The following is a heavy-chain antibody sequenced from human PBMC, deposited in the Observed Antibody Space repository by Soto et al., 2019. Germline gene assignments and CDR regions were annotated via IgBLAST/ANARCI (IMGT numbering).Heavy chain of an antibody. CDR1: GFTFSSYR. J-gene: IGHJ4*02. V-gene: IGHV3-30*03. D-gene: IGHD5-18*01. CDR2: ISYDGRNK. Sequence: GGSLRLSCAASGFTFSSYRMNWVRQAPGKGLEWVAVISYDGRNKYYADSVKGRFTISRDNSKNTLYLQMNGLSVEDTAIYYCGSSDSQGAIDYWGQGTLVTVSS. CDR3: GSSDSQGAIDY.